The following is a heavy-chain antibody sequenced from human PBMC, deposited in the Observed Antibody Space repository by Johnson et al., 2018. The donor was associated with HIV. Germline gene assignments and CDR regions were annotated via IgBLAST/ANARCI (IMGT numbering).Heavy chain of an antibody. Sequence: VQLVESGGGLVQPGGSLRLSCAASGFTFSSNYMSWVRQAPGKGLEWVSVIYSGGSTYYADSVKGRFTISRENSKNTRYLQMNSLRAEDTAGYYCARSGYGSGSTHDAFDIWGQGTMVTVSS. CDR1: GFTFSSNY. V-gene: IGHV3-66*01. CDR3: ARSGYGSGSTHDAFDI. CDR2: IYSGGST. J-gene: IGHJ3*02. D-gene: IGHD3-10*01.